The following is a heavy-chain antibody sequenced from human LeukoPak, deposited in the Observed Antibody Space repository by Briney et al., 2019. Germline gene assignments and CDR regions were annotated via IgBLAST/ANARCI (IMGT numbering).Heavy chain of an antibody. CDR2: IKSDGRST. CDR1: GFTFSSYA. J-gene: IGHJ4*02. V-gene: IGHV3-74*01. D-gene: IGHD5-24*01. CDR3: ARDRDSGRDGYKPFVH. Sequence: QPGGSLRLSCAASGFTFSSYAMSWVRQAPGKGLVWVSRIKSDGRSTSYADSVKGRFTISRDNAKNTLYLQMNSLRAEDTAVYYCARDRDSGRDGYKPFVHWGQGTLVTVSS.